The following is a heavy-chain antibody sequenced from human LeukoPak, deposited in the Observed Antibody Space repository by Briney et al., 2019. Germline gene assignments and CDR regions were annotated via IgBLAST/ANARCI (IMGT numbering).Heavy chain of an antibody. CDR3: ARNDTRVSDYGMDV. Sequence: GASVKVSCKASGYTFTSYGISWVRQAPGQGLEWMGWISAYNGNTNYAQKLQGRVTMTTDTSTSTAYMELRSLRSDGTAVYYCARNDTRVSDYGMDVWGKGTTVTVSS. V-gene: IGHV1-18*04. CDR2: ISAYNGNT. J-gene: IGHJ6*04. CDR1: GYTFTSYG. D-gene: IGHD3-10*01.